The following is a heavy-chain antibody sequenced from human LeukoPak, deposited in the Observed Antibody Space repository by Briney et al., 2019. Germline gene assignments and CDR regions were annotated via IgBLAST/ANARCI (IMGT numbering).Heavy chain of an antibody. Sequence: SETLSLTCTVSGGSISSYYWSWIRQPPGKGLEWIGYIYYSGSTNYNPSLKSRVTISVDTSKNQFSLKLSSVTAADTAVYYCARGYCSGGSCWGHFDYWGQGTLVTVSS. J-gene: IGHJ4*02. D-gene: IGHD2-15*01. CDR1: GGSISSYY. V-gene: IGHV4-59*01. CDR3: ARGYCSGGSCWGHFDY. CDR2: IYYSGST.